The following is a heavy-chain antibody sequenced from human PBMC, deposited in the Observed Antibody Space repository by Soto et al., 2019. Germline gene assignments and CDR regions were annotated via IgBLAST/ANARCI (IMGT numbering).Heavy chain of an antibody. V-gene: IGHV4-30-2*01. CDR3: ARDSPTTVTTTGAFDI. Sequence: QLQLQESGSGLVKPSQTLSLTCAVSGGSISSGGYSWSWIRQPPGKGLEWIGYIYHSGSTYYNPSLKSRVTISVDRSKNQFSLKLSSVTAADTAVYYCARDSPTTVTTTGAFDIWGQGTMVTVSS. CDR1: GGSISSGGYS. CDR2: IYHSGST. D-gene: IGHD4-17*01. J-gene: IGHJ3*02.